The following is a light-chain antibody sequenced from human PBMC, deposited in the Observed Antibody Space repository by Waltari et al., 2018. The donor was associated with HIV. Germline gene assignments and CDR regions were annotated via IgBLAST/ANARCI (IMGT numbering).Light chain of an antibody. CDR3: QSYDRSLSAWV. CDR2: GDK. V-gene: IGLV1-40*01. Sequence: QSVLTQPPAVSGAPGQRVTISCTGTSSNLGAGYNVHWYQLLPGTAPKLLIYGDKNRPSGVPDRFSGSKSDTSASLAITGLQAEDEADYYCQSYDRSLSAWVFGGGTKLTVL. J-gene: IGLJ3*02. CDR1: SSNLGAGYN.